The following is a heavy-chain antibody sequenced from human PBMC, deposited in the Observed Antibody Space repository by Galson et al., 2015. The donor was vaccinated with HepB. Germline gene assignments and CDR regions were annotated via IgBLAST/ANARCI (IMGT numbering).Heavy chain of an antibody. V-gene: IGHV1-69*10. CDR1: GGTFSSYA. J-gene: IGHJ6*03. CDR3: AREQYCSSTSCYRYYYYYMDV. Sequence: SVKVSCKASGGTFSSYAISWVRQAPGQGLEWMGGIIPILGIANYAQKFQGRVTITADKSTSTAYMELSSLRSEDTAVYYCAREQYCSSTSCYRYYYYYMDVWGKGTTVTVSS. D-gene: IGHD2-2*01. CDR2: IIPILGIA.